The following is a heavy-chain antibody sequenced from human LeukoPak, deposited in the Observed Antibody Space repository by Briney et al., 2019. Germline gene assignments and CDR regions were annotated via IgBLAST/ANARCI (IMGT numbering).Heavy chain of an antibody. CDR3: VKDIAVAE. V-gene: IGHV3-30*18. Sequence: PGGSLRLSCAASGFTFNNYVMHWVRQAPGKGLEWVAVISRDGSDKYHADSVKGRFTISRDNSKKTLYLQMNSLRAEDTAVYYCVKDIAVAEWGQGTLVTVSS. CDR1: GFTFNNYV. D-gene: IGHD6-19*01. CDR2: ISRDGSDK. J-gene: IGHJ4*02.